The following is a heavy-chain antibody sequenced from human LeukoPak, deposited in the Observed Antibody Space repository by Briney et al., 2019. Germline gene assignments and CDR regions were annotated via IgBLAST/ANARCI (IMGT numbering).Heavy chain of an antibody. Sequence: ASVKVSCKTSGGTLGSHAFSWVRQAPGHGLEWMGGILPIFGAPNYAQKFQGRVTITADEATNTVYMELTRLRSEDTAVYYCARASKGGHGYNPPPGYWGQGTLVTVSS. V-gene: IGHV1-69*01. CDR1: GGTLGSHA. CDR2: ILPIFGAP. D-gene: IGHD5-24*01. CDR3: ARASKGGHGYNPPPGY. J-gene: IGHJ4*02.